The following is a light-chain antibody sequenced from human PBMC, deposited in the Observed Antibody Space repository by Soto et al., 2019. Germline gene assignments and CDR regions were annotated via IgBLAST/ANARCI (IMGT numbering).Light chain of an antibody. V-gene: IGLV2-11*01. CDR3: SSFAGGPYV. CDR2: HVS. Sequence: QSVLTQPRSVSGFPGQSVAISCTGTSSDIGGYNYVSWYQQHPGRAPKLVIYHVSKRPSGVPDRFSGSKSGNTASLTISGLQAEDEADYYCSSFAGGPYVFGTGTKVTVL. J-gene: IGLJ1*01. CDR1: SSDIGGYNY.